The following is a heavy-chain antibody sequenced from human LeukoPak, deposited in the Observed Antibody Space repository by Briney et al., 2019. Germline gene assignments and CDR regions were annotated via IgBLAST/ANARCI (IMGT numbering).Heavy chain of an antibody. CDR2: ITGNSNYI. Sequence: PGGSLRLSCAASGFTFSIYSINWVRQAPGKGLEWVSFITGNSNYIYYADSVKGRFTISRDNAKNSLYLQMNSLRVEDTAVYYCARGIQLWSGGLRYFDYWGQGTLVTVSS. J-gene: IGHJ4*02. CDR3: ARGIQLWSGGLRYFDY. CDR1: GFTFSIYS. D-gene: IGHD5-18*01. V-gene: IGHV3-21*01.